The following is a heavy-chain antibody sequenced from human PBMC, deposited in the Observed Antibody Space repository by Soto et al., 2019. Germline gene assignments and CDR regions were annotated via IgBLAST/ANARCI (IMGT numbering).Heavy chain of an antibody. CDR2: IYHSGST. CDR1: GGSISSHNW. D-gene: IGHD6-13*01. V-gene: IGHV4-4*02. CDR3: ARGPAARTNGFDY. Sequence: QVQLQESGPGLVKPSGTLSLTCAVSGGSISSHNWWSWVRQPPGKGLEWIGEIYHSGSTNYHPSPKSRVXXSXDXXKNQFSLNLNSVTAADTAVYYCARGPAARTNGFDYWGQGTLVTVYS. J-gene: IGHJ4*02.